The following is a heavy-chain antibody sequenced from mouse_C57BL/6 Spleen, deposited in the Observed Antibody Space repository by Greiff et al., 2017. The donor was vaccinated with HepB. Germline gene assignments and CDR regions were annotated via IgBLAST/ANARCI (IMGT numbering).Heavy chain of an antibody. V-gene: IGHV3-6*01. CDR3: ARDRWDGGAWFAY. D-gene: IGHD4-1*01. J-gene: IGHJ3*01. Sequence: DVKLQESGPGLVKPSQSLSLTCSVTGYSITSGYYWNWIRQFPGNKLEWMGYISYDGSNNYNPSLKNRISITRDTSKNQFFLKLNSVTTEDTATYYCARDRWDGGAWFAYWGQGTLVTVSA. CDR1: GYSITSGYY. CDR2: ISYDGSN.